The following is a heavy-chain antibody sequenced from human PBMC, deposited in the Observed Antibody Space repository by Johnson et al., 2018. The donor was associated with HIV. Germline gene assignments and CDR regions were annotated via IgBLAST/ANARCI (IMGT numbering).Heavy chain of an antibody. CDR1: GFSFSDYY. D-gene: IGHD2-8*02. Sequence: QVQLVESGGGVVQPGTSLRLSCAASGFSFSDYYMTWIRQAPGKGLEFVSYISSSGSTIYYADSVKGRLIMSRDNSKNTLYVEMDSLRAEDTAVYYCVKARGGYWGDDFDIWGQGTMVTVSS. CDR3: VKARGGYWGDDFDI. CDR2: ISSSGSTI. J-gene: IGHJ3*02. V-gene: IGHV3-11*04.